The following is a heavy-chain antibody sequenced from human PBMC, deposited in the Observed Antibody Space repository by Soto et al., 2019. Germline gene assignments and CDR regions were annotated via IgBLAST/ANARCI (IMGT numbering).Heavy chain of an antibody. V-gene: IGHV3-33*01. CDR3: ARELGHCSSTSCYKGYYGMDV. J-gene: IGHJ6*02. Sequence: PGGSLRLSCAASGFTFSSYGMHWVRQAPGKGLEWVAVIWYDGSNKYYADSVKGRFIISRDNSKNTLYLQMNSLRAEDTAVYYCARELGHCSSTSCYKGYYGMDVWGPGTTVTVSS. CDR2: IWYDGSNK. CDR1: GFTFSSYG. D-gene: IGHD2-2*02.